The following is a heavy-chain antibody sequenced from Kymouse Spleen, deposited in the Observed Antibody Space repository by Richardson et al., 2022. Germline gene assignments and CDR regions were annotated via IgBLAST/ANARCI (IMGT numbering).Heavy chain of an antibody. J-gene: IGHJ6*02. V-gene: IGHV4-34*01. Sequence: QVQLQQWGAGLLKPSETLSLTCAVYGGSFSGYYWSWIRQPPGKGLEWIGEINHSGSTNYNPSLKSRVTISVDTSKNQFSLKLSSVTAADTAVYYCASYYYGSGSYGYYGMDVWGQGTTVTVSS. D-gene: IGHD3-10*01. CDR3: ASYYYGSGSYGYYGMDV. CDR1: GGSFSGYY. CDR2: INHSGST.